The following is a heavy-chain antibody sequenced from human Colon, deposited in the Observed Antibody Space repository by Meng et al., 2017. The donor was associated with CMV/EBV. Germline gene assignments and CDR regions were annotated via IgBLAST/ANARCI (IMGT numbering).Heavy chain of an antibody. CDR2: ISSSGDTI. D-gene: IGHD3-3*01. CDR3: ARGDYDFWGGY. CDR1: GVSVSNNY. J-gene: IGHJ4*02. Sequence: GESLKISCAASGVSVSNNYMNWVRQAPGKGLEWISSISSSGDTIYYADSVKGRFTISRDNAKNSLYLQMNSLRAEDTAVYYCARGDYDFWGGYWGQGTLVTVSS. V-gene: IGHV3-69-1*02.